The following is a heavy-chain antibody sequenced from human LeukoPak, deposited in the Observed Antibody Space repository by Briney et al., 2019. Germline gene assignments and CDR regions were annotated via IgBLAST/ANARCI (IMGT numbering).Heavy chain of an antibody. J-gene: IGHJ4*02. V-gene: IGHV4-4*02. CDR1: GVSISSSNW. CDR2: INHSGST. D-gene: IGHD3-16*02. Sequence: SETLSLTCAVSGVSISSSNWWSWVRQPPGKGLEWIGEINHSGSTNYNPSLKSRVTISVDTSKNQFSLKLSSVTAADTAVYYCARGLYDYVWGSYRYSASRFDYWGQGTLVTVSS. CDR3: ARGLYDYVWGSYRYSASRFDY.